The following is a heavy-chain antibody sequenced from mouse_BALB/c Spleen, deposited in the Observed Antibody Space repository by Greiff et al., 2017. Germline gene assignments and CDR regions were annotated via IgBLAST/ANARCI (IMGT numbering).Heavy chain of an antibody. J-gene: IGHJ2*01. Sequence: VQLQQSGPELMKPGASVKISCKASGYSFTSYYMHWVKQSHGKSLEWIGYIDPFNGGTSYNQKFKGKATLTVDKSSSTAYMHLSSLTSEDSAVYYCARPIYYGNYVGYWGQGTTLTVSS. CDR3: ARPIYYGNYVGY. CDR2: IDPFNGGT. V-gene: IGHV1S135*01. D-gene: IGHD2-1*01. CDR1: GYSFTSYY.